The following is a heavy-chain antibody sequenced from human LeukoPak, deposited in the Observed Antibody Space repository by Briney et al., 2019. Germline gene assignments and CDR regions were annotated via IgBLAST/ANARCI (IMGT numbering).Heavy chain of an antibody. Sequence: GGSLRLSCAASGFTFSAYWMSWVRQAPGEGLEWVANIKQDGSATYYVDPVKGRFTISRDNAKNSLYLQMNSLRAEDTAVYYCVRDGPSMGIDYWGQGTLVTVSS. CDR3: VRDGPSMGIDY. D-gene: IGHD7-27*01. CDR1: GFTFSAYW. J-gene: IGHJ4*02. V-gene: IGHV3-7*01. CDR2: IKQDGSAT.